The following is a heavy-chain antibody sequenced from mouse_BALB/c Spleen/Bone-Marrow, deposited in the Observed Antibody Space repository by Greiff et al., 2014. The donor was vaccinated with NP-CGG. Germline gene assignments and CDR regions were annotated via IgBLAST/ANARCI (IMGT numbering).Heavy chain of an antibody. CDR3: ARSWLRRGFDY. CDR1: GYSITSDYA. J-gene: IGHJ2*01. V-gene: IGHV3-2*02. Sequence: VQLKHSGPGLVKPSQSLSLTCTVTGYSITSDYAWNWIRQFPGNKLEWMGYISYSGSTSYNPSLKSRISITRDTSKNQFFLQLNSVTTEDTATYYCARSWLRRGFDYWGQGTTLTVSS. D-gene: IGHD2-2*01. CDR2: ISYSGST.